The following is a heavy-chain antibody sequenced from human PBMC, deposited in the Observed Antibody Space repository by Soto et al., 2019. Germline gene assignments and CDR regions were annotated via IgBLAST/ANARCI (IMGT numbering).Heavy chain of an antibody. D-gene: IGHD6-13*01. CDR1: GGWFSGLY. CDR2: INHSGST. J-gene: IGHJ6*02. Sequence: SETLSLTDAVYGGWFSGLYWSWIRQPPGKGLEWIGEINHSGSTNYNPSLKSRVTISVDTSKNQFSLKLSSVTAADTAVYYCARDHYSSSSSYYYGMDVWGQGTTVTVSS. CDR3: ARDHYSSSSSYYYGMDV. V-gene: IGHV4-34*01.